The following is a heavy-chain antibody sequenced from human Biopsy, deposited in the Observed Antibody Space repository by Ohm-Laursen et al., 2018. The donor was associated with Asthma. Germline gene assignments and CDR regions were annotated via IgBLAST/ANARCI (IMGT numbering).Heavy chain of an antibody. CDR3: ARVLTTEEGDTWFDP. CDR2: IIPMFGTT. J-gene: IGHJ5*02. Sequence: SSVKVSCKASGGTFSNYVLSWVRQAPGQGLEWMGGIIPMFGTTKYTQKFQARVSITADEATSTVYMELSSLRSEDTAVYYCARVLTTEEGDTWFDPWGQGTLVTVSS. D-gene: IGHD4-11*01. CDR1: GGTFSNYV. V-gene: IGHV1-69*01.